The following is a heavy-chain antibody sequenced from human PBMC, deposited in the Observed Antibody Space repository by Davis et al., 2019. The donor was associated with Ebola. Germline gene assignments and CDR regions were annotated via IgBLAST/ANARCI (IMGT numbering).Heavy chain of an antibody. V-gene: IGHV3-21*04. CDR1: GFTISTYA. J-gene: IGHJ5*02. D-gene: IGHD1-1*01. Sequence: GESLKISCTTSGFTISTYALSWVRQAPGKGLEWVSSISSSSSYIYYADSVKGRFTISRDNAKNSLYLQMNSLRAEDTAVYYCAKYKSWGQGTLVTVSS. CDR3: AKYKS. CDR2: ISSSSSYI.